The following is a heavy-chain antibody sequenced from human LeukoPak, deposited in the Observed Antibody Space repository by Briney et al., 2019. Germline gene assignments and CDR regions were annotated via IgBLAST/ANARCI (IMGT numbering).Heavy chain of an antibody. CDR3: AGNLYYYDSSGYSARPDY. CDR1: SGSFSGYY. Sequence: SETLSLTCAVYSGSFSGYYWSWIRQPPGKGLEWIGEINHSGSTNYNPSLKSRVTISVDTSKNQFSLKLSSVTAADTAVYYCAGNLYYYDSSGYSARPDYWGQGTLVTVSS. V-gene: IGHV4-34*01. D-gene: IGHD3-22*01. CDR2: INHSGST. J-gene: IGHJ4*02.